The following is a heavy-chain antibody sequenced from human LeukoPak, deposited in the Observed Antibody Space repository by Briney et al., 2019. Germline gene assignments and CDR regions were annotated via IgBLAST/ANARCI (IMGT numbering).Heavy chain of an antibody. CDR2: ISHSGST. Sequence: PSETLSLTCAVYGGSFSGYYWSWIRQPPGKGLEWIGEISHSGSTNYNPSLKSRVTISVDTSKNQFSLKLSSVTAADTAVYYCARGGDVLRFLEWLRGGMDVWGQGTTVTVSS. CDR1: GGSFSGYY. J-gene: IGHJ6*02. CDR3: ARGGDVLRFLEWLRGGMDV. V-gene: IGHV4-34*01. D-gene: IGHD3-3*01.